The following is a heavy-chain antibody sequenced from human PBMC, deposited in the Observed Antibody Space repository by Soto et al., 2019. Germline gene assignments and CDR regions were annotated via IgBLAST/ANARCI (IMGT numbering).Heavy chain of an antibody. Sequence: QERPVQSGAEVRKPGSSVKVSCKVTGGTSTRYAINWVRQAPGQGLEWMGGIVPMFGTSKYAQKFQGRVTMTADTSTNIAYMELRSLRSEDTAVYYCNRGSEYDFWSGYLWGQGTLVSVSS. CDR1: GGTSTRYA. V-gene: IGHV1-69*06. CDR3: NRGSEYDFWSGYL. CDR2: IVPMFGTS. D-gene: IGHD3-3*01. J-gene: IGHJ4*02.